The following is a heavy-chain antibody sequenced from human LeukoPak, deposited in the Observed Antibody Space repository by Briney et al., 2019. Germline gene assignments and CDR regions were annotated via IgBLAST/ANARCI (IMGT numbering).Heavy chain of an antibody. CDR3: ARGRGYDSKNDAFDI. Sequence: SETLSLTCAVSGGSISSSNWWSWVRQPPGKGLEWIGEINHSGSTNYNPSLKSRVTISVDTSKNQFSPKLSSVTAADTAVYYCARGRGYDSKNDAFDIWGQGTMVTVSS. J-gene: IGHJ3*02. CDR1: GGSISSSNW. D-gene: IGHD3-22*01. CDR2: INHSGST. V-gene: IGHV4-4*02.